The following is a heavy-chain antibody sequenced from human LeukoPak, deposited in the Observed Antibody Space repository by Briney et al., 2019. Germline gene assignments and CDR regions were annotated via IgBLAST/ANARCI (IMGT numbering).Heavy chain of an antibody. CDR3: ARADYGDYGGLGYGMDV. J-gene: IGHJ6*02. CDR1: GGSISSYY. Sequence: SETLSLTCTVSGGSISSYYWSWIRQPPGKGLEWIGYIYYSGSTNYNPSLKSRVTISVDTSKNQFSLKLSSVTAADTAVYYCARADYGDYGGLGYGMDVWGQGTTVTVSS. CDR2: IYYSGST. V-gene: IGHV4-59*01. D-gene: IGHD4-17*01.